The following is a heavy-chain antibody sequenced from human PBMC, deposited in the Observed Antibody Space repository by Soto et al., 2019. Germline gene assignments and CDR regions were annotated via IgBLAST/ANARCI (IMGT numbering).Heavy chain of an antibody. CDR2: ISYDGSNK. V-gene: IGHV3-30*03. CDR3: ATGGSTMVRGVYWYFDL. J-gene: IGHJ2*01. D-gene: IGHD3-10*01. CDR1: GFTFSSYG. Sequence: QVQLVESGGGVVQPGRSLRLSCATSGFTFSSYGMHWVRQAPGKGLEWVAVISYDGSNKYYADSVKGRFTISRDNSKNXXYLQMNSLRAEDTAVYYCATGGSTMVRGVYWYFDLWGRGTLVTVSS.